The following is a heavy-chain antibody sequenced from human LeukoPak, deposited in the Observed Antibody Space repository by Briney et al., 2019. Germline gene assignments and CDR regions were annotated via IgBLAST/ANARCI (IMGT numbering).Heavy chain of an antibody. V-gene: IGHV4-38-2*02. CDR3: ARESYTNRGYYYYYMDV. J-gene: IGHJ6*03. CDR2: MYHSGST. Sequence: SETLSLTCTVSGYSISSGYYWGWIRQPPGKGLEWIGSMYHSGSTYYNPSLKSRVTISVDTSENQFSLKLSSVTAADTAVYYCARESYTNRGYYYYYMDVWGKGTTVTVSS. D-gene: IGHD4-11*01. CDR1: GYSISSGYY.